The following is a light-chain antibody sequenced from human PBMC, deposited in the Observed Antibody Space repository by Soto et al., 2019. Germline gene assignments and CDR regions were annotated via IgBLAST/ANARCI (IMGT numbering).Light chain of an antibody. CDR1: EDISNL. J-gene: IGKJ3*01. Sequence: DILMTQSPSSLSASIGDRVTITCQASEDISNLLNWYQQRPGKPPKLLIYDASILTTGVPSRFSSCGARTYFLLIISNVQPEDVATYYCQQYDDLLFNFGPGTTVDLK. V-gene: IGKV1-33*01. CDR2: DAS. CDR3: QQYDDLLFN.